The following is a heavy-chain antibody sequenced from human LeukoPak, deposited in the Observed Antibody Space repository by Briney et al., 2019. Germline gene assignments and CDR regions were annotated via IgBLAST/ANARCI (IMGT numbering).Heavy chain of an antibody. CDR3: AKAVGATGFDY. CDR2: ISYDGSNK. J-gene: IGHJ4*02. Sequence: GGSLRLSCAASGFTFSSYGMHWVRQAPGKGLEWVAVISYDGSNKYYADSVKGRFTISRDNSKNTLYLQMNSLRAEDTAVYYCAKAVGATGFDYWGQGTLVTVSS. V-gene: IGHV3-30*18. D-gene: IGHD1-26*01. CDR1: GFTFSSYG.